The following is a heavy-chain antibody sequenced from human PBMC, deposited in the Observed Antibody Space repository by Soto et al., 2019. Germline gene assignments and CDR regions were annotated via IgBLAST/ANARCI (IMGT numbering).Heavy chain of an antibody. CDR1: GGTFSRYT. Sequence: QVQLVQSGPEVKKPGSSVKVSCKASGGTFSRYTISWVRQAPGHGLEWMGGVTPMVGKPNTTQKLQGRVSIAADESTSTGYMELRTLSSDDTAVYYCARDGALYDSSAYYFLYWGQGTLVAVSS. CDR2: VTPMVGKP. J-gene: IGHJ4*02. D-gene: IGHD3-22*01. V-gene: IGHV1-69*01. CDR3: ARDGALYDSSAYYFLY.